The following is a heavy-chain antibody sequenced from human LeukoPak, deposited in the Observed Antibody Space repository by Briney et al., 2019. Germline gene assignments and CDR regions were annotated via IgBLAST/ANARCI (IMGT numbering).Heavy chain of an antibody. D-gene: IGHD1-26*01. J-gene: IGHJ4*02. Sequence: SETLSLTCTVSGGSLSDYYWNWIRQPPGKGLVWIGHVSYSGSTNYNPSLKSRVTISLDTSKNQFSLKLSSVTAADTAVYYCARGVEGTTIGHYFDYWGQGTLVTVSS. V-gene: IGHV4-59*01. CDR3: ARGVEGTTIGHYFDY. CDR2: VSYSGST. CDR1: GGSLSDYY.